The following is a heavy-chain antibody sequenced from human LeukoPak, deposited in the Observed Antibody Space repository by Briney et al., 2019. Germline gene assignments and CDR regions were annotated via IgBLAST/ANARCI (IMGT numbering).Heavy chain of an antibody. CDR1: GGFISGWY. CDR2: IHYSGST. Sequence: SETLSLTCTVSGGFISGWYWSWIRQPPGKGLEWIGYIHYSGSTNYNPSLKSRVTISADTTKNQFSLKLTSVTAADTAVYYCARQAHCTSDLCYPFDYWGQGTLVTVSS. CDR3: ARQAHCTSDLCYPFDY. V-gene: IGHV4-59*08. D-gene: IGHD2-8*01. J-gene: IGHJ4*02.